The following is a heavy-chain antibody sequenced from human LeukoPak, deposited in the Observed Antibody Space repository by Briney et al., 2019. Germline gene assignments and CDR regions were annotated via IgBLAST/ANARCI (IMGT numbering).Heavy chain of an antibody. V-gene: IGHV3-30*18. Sequence: PGGSLRLSCAASGFTFSLFGMHWVRQAPGKGLEWVALISFDGSNDFYTDSLKGRFTISRDNSKNTLFLQMNSLRAEDTAVYYCAKDLAVTYYYGTTGYSSGRTGFDTWGQGTMVTVSS. CDR3: AKDLAVTYYYGTTGYSSGRTGFDT. D-gene: IGHD3-22*01. CDR2: ISFDGSND. CDR1: GFTFSLFG. J-gene: IGHJ3*02.